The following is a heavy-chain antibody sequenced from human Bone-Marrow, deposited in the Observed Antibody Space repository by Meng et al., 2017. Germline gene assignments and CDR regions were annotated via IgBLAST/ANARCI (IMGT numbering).Heavy chain of an antibody. CDR1: GDSVSNNSAT. V-gene: IGHV6-1*01. Sequence: QVPLQQPGPGLVKPSQTLSLTCAISGDSVSNNSATWNWIRQSPSSGLEWMGRTYYRSKWYNDYAISVKSRITVNPDTSKNQISLQLNSVTPEDTAVYYCSREPHLAGFGYWGQGTLVTVSS. CDR3: SREPHLAGFGY. J-gene: IGHJ4*02. CDR2: TYYRSKWYN.